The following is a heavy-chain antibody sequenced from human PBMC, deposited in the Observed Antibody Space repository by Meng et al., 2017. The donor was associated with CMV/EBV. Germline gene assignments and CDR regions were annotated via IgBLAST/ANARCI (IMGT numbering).Heavy chain of an antibody. CDR1: GFTFDDYA. J-gene: IGHJ3*02. V-gene: IGHV3-9*01. CDR3: AKDIVRRYSSSWCVSEDAFDI. Sequence: GGSLRLSCAASGFTFDDYAMHWVRQAPGKGLEWVSGISWNSGSIGYADSVKGRFTISRDNAKNSLYLQMNSLRAEDTALYYCAKDIVRRYSSSWCVSEDAFDIWGQGTMVTVSS. D-gene: IGHD6-13*01. CDR2: ISWNSGSI.